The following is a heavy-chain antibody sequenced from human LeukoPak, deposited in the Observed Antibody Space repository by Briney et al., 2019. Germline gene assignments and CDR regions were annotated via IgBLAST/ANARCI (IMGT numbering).Heavy chain of an antibody. Sequence: TSETLSLTCTVSGGSISSGSYYWSWIRQPAGKGLEWIGRIYTSGSTNDNPSLKSRVTISVDTSKNQFSLKLSSVTAADTAVYYCARGWYYYGSGSYYNIVGFHFDYWGQGTLVTVSS. CDR1: GGSISSGSYY. D-gene: IGHD3-10*01. CDR3: ARGWYYYGSGSYYNIVGFHFDY. J-gene: IGHJ4*02. V-gene: IGHV4-61*02. CDR2: IYTSGST.